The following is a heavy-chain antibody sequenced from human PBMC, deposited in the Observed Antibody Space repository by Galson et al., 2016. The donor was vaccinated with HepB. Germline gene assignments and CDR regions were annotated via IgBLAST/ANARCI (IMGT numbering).Heavy chain of an antibody. Sequence: SLRLPCAASGFPFNCYITRVRQAPGQGLELVSYKSTSCRYAPHADPGKGRFTISRDNARNSLYLQMNSLRADDTAVYYCARNTPSPGNGAYFDYWGRGALVTVSS. J-gene: IGHJ4*02. CDR1: GFPFNCY. V-gene: IGHV3-11*03. CDR3: ARNTPSPGNGAYFDY. D-gene: IGHD1-14*01. CDR2: KSTSCRYA.